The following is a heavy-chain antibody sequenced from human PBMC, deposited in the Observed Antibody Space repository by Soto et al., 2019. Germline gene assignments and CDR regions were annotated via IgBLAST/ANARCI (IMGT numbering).Heavy chain of an antibody. V-gene: IGHV3-23*01. D-gene: IGHD6-19*01. Sequence: EVQLLESGGGLVQPGGSLRLSCAASGFSFSSYAMTWVRQAPGKGLEWVSTISGSGGSTYYADSVKGRFTISRDTSKNTLSLQMNGLRAEDTAVYYCAKRGRGAVAFDYWGQGTLVTVSS. CDR1: GFSFSSYA. CDR3: AKRGRGAVAFDY. J-gene: IGHJ4*02. CDR2: ISGSGGST.